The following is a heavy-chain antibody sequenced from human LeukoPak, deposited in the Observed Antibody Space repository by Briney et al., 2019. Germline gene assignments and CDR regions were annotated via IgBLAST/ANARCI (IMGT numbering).Heavy chain of an antibody. CDR1: GLKLDDQG. Sequence: AGGSWSFSGPASGLKLDDQGRSGVGQVPGRGRGWVSGLNWNGGRTGYADSVKGRFTISRDNAKNSLYLQMNSLRAEDTAFYYCAKDRSFIGLDIWGQGTMVIVSS. J-gene: IGHJ3*02. V-gene: IGHV3-20*04. CDR3: AKDRSFIGLDI. CDR2: LNWNGGRT. D-gene: IGHD1-26*01.